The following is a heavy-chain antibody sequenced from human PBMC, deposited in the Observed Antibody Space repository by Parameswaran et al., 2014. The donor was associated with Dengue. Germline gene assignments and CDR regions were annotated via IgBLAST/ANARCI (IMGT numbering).Heavy chain of an antibody. CDR3: ARGYCRSGSCYSYFYYGMDV. Sequence: SWVRQAPGQGLEWMGGIIPIFGTANYAQKFQGRLTITADESTNTAYMELSSLRSEDTALYYCARGYCRSGSCYSYFYYGMDVWGQGTTVTVSS. V-gene: IGHV1-69*01. CDR2: IIPIFGTA. D-gene: IGHD2-15*01. J-gene: IGHJ6*02.